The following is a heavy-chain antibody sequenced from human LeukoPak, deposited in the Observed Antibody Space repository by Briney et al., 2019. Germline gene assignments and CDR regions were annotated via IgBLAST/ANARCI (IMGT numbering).Heavy chain of an antibody. D-gene: IGHD1-1*01. CDR1: GGSISSYY. J-gene: IGHJ4*02. CDR2: IYYSGST. V-gene: IGHV4-59*12. CDR3: ARDRGTWNDDGFDY. Sequence: SETLSLTCTVSGGSISSYYWSWIRQPPGKGLEWIGYIYYSGSTNYNPSLKSRVTISVDTSKNQFSLKLCSVTAADTAVYYCARDRGTWNDDGFDYWGQGTLVTVSS.